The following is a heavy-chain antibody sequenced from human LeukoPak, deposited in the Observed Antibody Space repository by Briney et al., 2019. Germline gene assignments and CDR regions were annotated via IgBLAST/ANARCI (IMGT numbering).Heavy chain of an antibody. CDR3: ASSEGIAVGEPAGYFDY. D-gene: IGHD6-19*01. CDR2: IYYSGST. J-gene: IGHJ4*02. Sequence: PSETLSLTNTVSGGSISSRSYYWGWIRQPPGKGLEWIGSIYYSGSTYYNPSLKSRVTISVDTSKNQFSLKLSSVTAADTAVYYCASSEGIAVGEPAGYFDYWGQGTLVTVSS. V-gene: IGHV4-39*01. CDR1: GGSISSRSYY.